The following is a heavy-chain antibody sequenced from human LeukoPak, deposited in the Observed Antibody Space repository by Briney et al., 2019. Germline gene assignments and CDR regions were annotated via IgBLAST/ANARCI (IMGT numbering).Heavy chain of an antibody. D-gene: IGHD6-6*01. J-gene: IGHJ4*02. CDR2: ISWNSGSI. CDR1: GFTFDDYA. CDR3: GGVGHIAARSYYFDY. V-gene: IGHV3-9*01. Sequence: GGSLRFSCAASGFTFDDYAMHWVRQAPGKGLEWVSGISWNSGSIGYADSVKGRFTISRDNAKNTLYLQMNSLRGEDTAVFYCGGVGHIAARSYYFDYWGQGTLVTVSS.